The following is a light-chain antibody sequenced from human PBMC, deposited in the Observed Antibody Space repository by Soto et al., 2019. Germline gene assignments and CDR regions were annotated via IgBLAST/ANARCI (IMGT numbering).Light chain of an antibody. CDR2: SNN. CDR1: SSNIGSNT. V-gene: IGLV1-44*01. CDR3: AAWDDSLNGRGV. J-gene: IGLJ1*01. Sequence: QAVVTQPPSASGTPGQRVTISCSGSSSNIGSNTVSWYQHLPGTAHKLLIYSNNQRPSGVPDRFSGSKSGTSDSLAISGLQSEDEAYYYCAAWDDSLNGRGVFGTGTKLTVL.